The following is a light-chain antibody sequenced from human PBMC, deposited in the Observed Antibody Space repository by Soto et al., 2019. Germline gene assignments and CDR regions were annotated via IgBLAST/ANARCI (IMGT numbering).Light chain of an antibody. Sequence: QSVLTQPASVSGSPGQSITISCTTTSSDVANNNLASWYQQNPGKAPKLIIYEGSERPSGVSYRFSGFKSGNTASLTISGLQAEDEADYYCCSYAGSSTLVFGGGTKLTVL. CDR2: EGS. CDR1: SSDVANNNL. CDR3: CSYAGSSTLV. V-gene: IGLV2-23*01. J-gene: IGLJ2*01.